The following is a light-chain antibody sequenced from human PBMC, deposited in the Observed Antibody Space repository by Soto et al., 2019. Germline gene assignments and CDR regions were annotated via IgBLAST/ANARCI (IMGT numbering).Light chain of an antibody. CDR3: QQYNNWPYT. V-gene: IGKV3-15*01. CDR1: QHVSSN. Sequence: EIVMTQSPATLSVSPGGSATLSCRASQHVSSNFAWYRQKPGQAPTLLIYRASTRATGIPARFSGSGSGTEFTLPVSSLQSEDFAVYYCQQYNNWPYTFGQGTKLEIK. J-gene: IGKJ2*01. CDR2: RAS.